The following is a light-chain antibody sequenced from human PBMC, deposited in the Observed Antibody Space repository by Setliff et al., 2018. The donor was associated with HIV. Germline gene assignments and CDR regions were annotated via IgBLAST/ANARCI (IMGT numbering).Light chain of an antibody. CDR1: SSDVGGYDY. V-gene: IGLV2-14*01. CDR2: EVN. Sequence: QSALTQPASVSGSPGQSITISRTGTSSDVGGYDYVSWYQQHPGKVPKLIIYEVNNRPSGVSDRFSGSKSGNMASLTISGLQAEDEAHYYCSSYTRSSTLVFGGGTKVTVL. CDR3: SSYTRSSTLV. J-gene: IGLJ3*02.